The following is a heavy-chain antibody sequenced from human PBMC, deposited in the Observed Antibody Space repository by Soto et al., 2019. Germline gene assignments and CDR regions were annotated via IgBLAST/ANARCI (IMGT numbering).Heavy chain of an antibody. J-gene: IGHJ3*02. CDR2: IIPIFGTA. V-gene: IGHV1-69*13. Sequence: ASVKVSCKASGGTFSSYAISWVRQAPGQGLEWMGGIIPIFGTANYAQKFQGRVTITADESTSTAYMELSSLRSEDTAVYYCARKWHSSSWYAFDIWGQGTMVTVSS. CDR3: ARKWHSSSWYAFDI. CDR1: GGTFSSYA. D-gene: IGHD6-13*01.